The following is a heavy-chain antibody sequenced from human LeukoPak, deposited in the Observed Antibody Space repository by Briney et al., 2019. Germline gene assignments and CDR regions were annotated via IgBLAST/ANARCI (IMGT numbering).Heavy chain of an antibody. CDR1: GFTLSSYE. CDR2: ISSSGSTI. D-gene: IGHD6-19*01. V-gene: IGHV3-48*03. J-gene: IGHJ4*02. CDR3: ARVAGYSSGWHAFDY. Sequence: GGSLRLSCAASGFTLSSYEMNWVRQAPGRGLGWVSYISSSGSTIYYADSVKGRFTISRDNAKNSLYLQMNSLRAEDTAVYYCARVAGYSSGWHAFDYWGQGTLVTVSS.